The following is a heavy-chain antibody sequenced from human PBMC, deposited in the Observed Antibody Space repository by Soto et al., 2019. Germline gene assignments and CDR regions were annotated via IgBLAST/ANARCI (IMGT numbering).Heavy chain of an antibody. CDR3: ARDIPTPTDFWSGYYDYYYYGMAV. CDR2: INPNSGGT. V-gene: IGHV1-2*02. Sequence: ASVKVSCKASGYTFTGYYMHWVRQAPGQGLEWMGWINPNSGGTNYAQKFQGRVTMTRDTSISTAYMELSRLRSDDTAVYYCARDIPTPTDFWSGYYDYYYYGMAVWGKGTTVTVSS. D-gene: IGHD3-3*01. CDR1: GYTFTGYY. J-gene: IGHJ6*04.